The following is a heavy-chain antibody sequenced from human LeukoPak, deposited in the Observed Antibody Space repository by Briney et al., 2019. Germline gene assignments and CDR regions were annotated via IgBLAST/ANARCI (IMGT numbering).Heavy chain of an antibody. D-gene: IGHD6-13*01. J-gene: IGHJ4*02. Sequence: GGSLRLSCAASGFTFSSYSVNWVRQAPGKGLEWVSSISSRSSYIYYADSVKGRFTISRDNAKNSLYLQMNGLRAEDTAVYYCAREGGGIAAGVYYFDYWGQGTLVTVSS. CDR3: AREGGGIAAGVYYFDY. CDR1: GFTFSSYS. V-gene: IGHV3-21*01. CDR2: ISSRSSYI.